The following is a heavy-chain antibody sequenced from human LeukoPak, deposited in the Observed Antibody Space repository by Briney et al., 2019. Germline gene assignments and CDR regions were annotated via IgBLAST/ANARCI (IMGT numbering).Heavy chain of an antibody. V-gene: IGHV1-46*01. D-gene: IGHD3-10*01. J-gene: IGHJ5*02. Sequence: ASVKVSCKASGYTFTRYGISWVRQAPGQGLEWIGLINPTGTRTGYAQEFQGRVTMTRDMSTSTDYMELSSLRSEDTAIYYCARDNSVGDIAWWFDPWGQGTLVTVST. CDR1: GYTFTRYG. CDR3: ARDNSVGDIAWWFDP. CDR2: INPTGTRT.